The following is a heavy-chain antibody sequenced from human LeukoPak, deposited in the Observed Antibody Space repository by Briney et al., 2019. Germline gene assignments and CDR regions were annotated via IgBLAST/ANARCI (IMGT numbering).Heavy chain of an antibody. CDR2: INPNSGGT. CDR1: GYTFTGYY. V-gene: IGHV1-2*02. CDR3: ARDQSGTTLYGMDV. D-gene: IGHD1-1*01. Sequence: ASVKVSCKASGYTFTGYYTHWVRQAPGQGLEWMGWINPNSGGTNYAQKFQGRVTMTRDTSISTAYMELSRLRSDDTAVYYCARDQSGTTLYGMDVWGQGTTVTVSS. J-gene: IGHJ6*02.